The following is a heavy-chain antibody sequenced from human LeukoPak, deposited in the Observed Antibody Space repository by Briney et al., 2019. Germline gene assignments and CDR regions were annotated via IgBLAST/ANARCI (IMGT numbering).Heavy chain of an antibody. CDR1: GYTFTGYY. CDR2: INPNSGGT. D-gene: IGHD6-13*01. J-gene: IGHJ6*03. V-gene: IGHV1-2*02. Sequence: ASVTVSCKASGYTFTGYYMHWVRQAPAQGLEWMGWINPNSGGTNYAQKFQGRVTMTRDTSISTAYMELSRLRSDDTAVYYCARDGYSSYYYYYYMDVWGKGTTVTVSS. CDR3: ARDGYSSYYYYYYMDV.